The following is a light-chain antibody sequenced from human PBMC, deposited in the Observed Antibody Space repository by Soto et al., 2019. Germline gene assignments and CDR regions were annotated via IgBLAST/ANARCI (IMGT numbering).Light chain of an antibody. CDR1: SSDVGGYNY. Sequence: QSALTQPASVSGSPGQSITISCTGTSSDVGGYNYVSWYRHHPGEAPQLMIYEVTNRPSGVSDRFSGSRSGNTASLTISGLQAEDEADYYCSSFTSNNPLVVFGGGTKLTVL. V-gene: IGLV2-14*01. J-gene: IGLJ3*02. CDR2: EVT. CDR3: SSFTSNNPLVV.